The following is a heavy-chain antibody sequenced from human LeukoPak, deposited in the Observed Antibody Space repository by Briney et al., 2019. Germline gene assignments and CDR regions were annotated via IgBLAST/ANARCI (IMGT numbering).Heavy chain of an antibody. CDR1: GYTFTSYG. CDR3: ASFRSPVGTFDY. V-gene: IGHV1-18*01. D-gene: IGHD1-1*01. Sequence: ASVKVSCKASGYTFTSYGISWVRQAPGQGLEWMGWISGYNGNTNYAQKFQGRVTITTDESTSTAYMELSSLRSEDTAVYYCASFRSPVGTFDYWGQGTLVTVSS. J-gene: IGHJ4*02. CDR2: ISGYNGNT.